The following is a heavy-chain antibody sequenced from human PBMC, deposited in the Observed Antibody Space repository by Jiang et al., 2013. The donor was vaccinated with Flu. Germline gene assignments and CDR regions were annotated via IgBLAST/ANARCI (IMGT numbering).Heavy chain of an antibody. Sequence: KPTQTLTLTCTFSGFSLSTSGMCVSWIRQPPGKALEWLARIGWDDDKYYSTSLKTRLTISKDTSKNQVVLTMTNMDPVDTATYYCARIRVRGVNYYYYYGMDVWGKGTTVTVSS. J-gene: IGHJ6*04. CDR2: IGWDDDK. V-gene: IGHV2-70*11. CDR3: ARIRVRGVNYYYYYGMDV. CDR1: GFSLSTSGMC. D-gene: IGHD3-10*01.